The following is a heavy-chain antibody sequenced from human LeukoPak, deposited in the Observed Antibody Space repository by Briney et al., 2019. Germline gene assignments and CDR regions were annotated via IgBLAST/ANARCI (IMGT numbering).Heavy chain of an antibody. CDR3: AREGRSLAAAVFDY. J-gene: IGHJ4*02. CDR2: IYYSGST. CDR1: GVFISSYY. Sequence: SETLSLTCTVSGVFISSYYWSWIRQPPGKGLESIGYIYYSGSTNYNPSLKSRVTISVDTSKNQFSLKLSSVTAADTAVYYCAREGRSLAAAVFDYWGQGTLVTVSS. D-gene: IGHD2-2*01. V-gene: IGHV4-59*01.